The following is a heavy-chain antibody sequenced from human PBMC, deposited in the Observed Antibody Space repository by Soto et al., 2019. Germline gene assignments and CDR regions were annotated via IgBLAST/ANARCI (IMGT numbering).Heavy chain of an antibody. D-gene: IGHD3-3*01. CDR1: GTYA. J-gene: IGHJ4*02. Sequence: PGGSLRLSCAASGTYALNWVRQTPGKGLEWVSRISGSGINTYYADSVKGRFAVSRDNSKNTVYLQMNSLRAEDTAVYYCAKDSSGDFWSDYHPFDYWGQGTLVTVSS. CDR2: ISGSGINT. CDR3: AKDSSGDFWSDYHPFDY. V-gene: IGHV3-23*01.